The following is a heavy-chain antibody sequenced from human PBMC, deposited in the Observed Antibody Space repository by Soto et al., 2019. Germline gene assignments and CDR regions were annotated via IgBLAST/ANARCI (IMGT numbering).Heavy chain of an antibody. CDR1: GFTFSDYY. D-gene: IGHD1-7*01. J-gene: IGHJ4*02. V-gene: IGHV3-11*01. CDR3: ARARTRMYYFDY. Sequence: GGSLRLSCAASGFTFSDYYMSWIRQAPGKGLEWISYISSSAITIHYADSVKGRFTVSRDNAKNSLYLQMNSLRAEDTAVDYCARARTRMYYFDYWGQGTLVTVSS. CDR2: ISSSAITI.